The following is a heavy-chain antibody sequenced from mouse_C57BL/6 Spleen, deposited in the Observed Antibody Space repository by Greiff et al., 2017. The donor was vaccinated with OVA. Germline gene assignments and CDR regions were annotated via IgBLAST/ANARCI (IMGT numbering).Heavy chain of an antibody. V-gene: IGHV1-52*01. CDR1: GYTFTSYW. D-gene: IGHD4-1*01. Sequence: QVQLQQPGAELVRPGSSVKLSCKASGYTFTSYWMHWVKQRPIQGLEWIGNIDPSDSETHYNQKFKDKATLTVDKSSSTAYMQLSSLTSEDSAVYYCARDETGTWFAYWGQGTLVTVSA. J-gene: IGHJ3*01. CDR3: ARDETGTWFAY. CDR2: IDPSDSET.